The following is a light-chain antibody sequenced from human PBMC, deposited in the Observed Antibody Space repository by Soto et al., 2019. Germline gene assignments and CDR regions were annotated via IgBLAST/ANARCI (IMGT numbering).Light chain of an antibody. Sequence: DIQMTQSPSTLSASIGDRVNITCRASQSISSWLAWYQQKPGKAPKVLIYKASNLESGVPSRFSGCGSETEFTLTISSLQPDDFATYYCQQYNVYSTFGGGTKVDIK. V-gene: IGKV1-5*03. CDR2: KAS. CDR1: QSISSW. J-gene: IGKJ4*01. CDR3: QQYNVYST.